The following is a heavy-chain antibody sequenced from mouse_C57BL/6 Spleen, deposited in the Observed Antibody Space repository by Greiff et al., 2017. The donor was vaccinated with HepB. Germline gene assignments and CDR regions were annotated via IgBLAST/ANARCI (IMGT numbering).Heavy chain of an antibody. CDR1: GFTFSDYG. J-gene: IGHJ3*01. D-gene: IGHD1-1*01. Sequence: EVKLQESGGGLVKPGGSLKLSCAASGFTFSDYGMHWVRQAPEKGLEWVAYISSGSSTIYYADTVKGRFTISRDNAKNTLFLQMTSLRSEDTAMYYCAREGITTVVAPPFAYWGQGTLVTVSA. CDR3: AREGITTVVAPPFAY. CDR2: ISSGSSTI. V-gene: IGHV5-17*01.